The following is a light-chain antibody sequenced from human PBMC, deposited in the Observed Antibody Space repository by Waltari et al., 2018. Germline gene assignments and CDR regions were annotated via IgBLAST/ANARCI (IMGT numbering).Light chain of an antibody. V-gene: IGLV2-14*03. Sequence: QSALTQPASVSGSPGQSITIPCTGTSSHVGGYNYVSWYQQHPGKAPKLMIYDVSNRPSGVSNRFSGSKSGNTASLTISGLQAEDEADYYCSSYTSSSTLVVFGTGTKVTVL. CDR1: SSHVGGYNY. CDR2: DVS. J-gene: IGLJ1*01. CDR3: SSYTSSSTLVV.